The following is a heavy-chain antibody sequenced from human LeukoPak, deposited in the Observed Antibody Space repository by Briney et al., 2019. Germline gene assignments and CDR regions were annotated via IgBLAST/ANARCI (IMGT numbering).Heavy chain of an antibody. CDR2: INTRSRT. J-gene: IGHJ3*02. D-gene: IGHD2-2*01. V-gene: IGHV3-21*01. CDR3: ARETGCSRAGCYGEAFDT. CDR1: GFALSTYS. Sequence: GGSLTLACAASGFALSTYSMNWVRQAPGKGLEWVAAINTRSRTYYADSVEGRFTMSRDNGKNSLYLQMSSLGVEDTAVYYCARETGCSRAGCYGEAFDTWGQGTMVTVSS.